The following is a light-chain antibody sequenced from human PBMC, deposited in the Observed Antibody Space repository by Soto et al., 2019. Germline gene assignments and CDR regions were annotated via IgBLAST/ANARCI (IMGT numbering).Light chain of an antibody. Sequence: DIQMTQSPSSVSASVGDSVTITCRASQPIDTFLHWYQQKPARAPNLLLYASSNLQSGVPSRCRGSGSATYFTLTISSLPPEDFATYYCQQSYSTLSITFGQGTRVEI. CDR3: QQSYSTLSIT. J-gene: IGKJ5*01. CDR2: ASS. V-gene: IGKV1-39*01. CDR1: QPIDTF.